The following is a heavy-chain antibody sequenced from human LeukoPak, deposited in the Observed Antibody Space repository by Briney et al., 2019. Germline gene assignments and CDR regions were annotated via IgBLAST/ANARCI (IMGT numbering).Heavy chain of an antibody. V-gene: IGHV3-11*01. J-gene: IGHJ4*02. CDR3: ASYPGYGSGSYYPYYFDY. D-gene: IGHD3-10*01. Sequence: PSETLSLTCTVSGGSISSYYWSWVRQAPGKGLEWVSYISSSGSTIYYADSVKGRFTISRDNAKNSLYLQMNSLRAEDTAVYYCASYPGYGSGSYYPYYFDYWGQGTLVTVSS. CDR2: ISSSGSTI. CDR1: GGSISSYY.